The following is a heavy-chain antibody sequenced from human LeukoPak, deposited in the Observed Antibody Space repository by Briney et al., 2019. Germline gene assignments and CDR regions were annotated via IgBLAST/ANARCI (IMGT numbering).Heavy chain of an antibody. CDR3: ARDLGHFDY. Sequence: GRSLRLSCAASGFTFSSYGMHWVRQAPGKGLEWVAVIWYDGSNKYYADSVKGRFTISRDNSKNTLYLQMNSLRAEDTAVYYCARDLGHFDYWGQGTLLTVSS. D-gene: IGHD7-27*01. CDR2: IWYDGSNK. CDR1: GFTFSSYG. V-gene: IGHV3-33*01. J-gene: IGHJ4*02.